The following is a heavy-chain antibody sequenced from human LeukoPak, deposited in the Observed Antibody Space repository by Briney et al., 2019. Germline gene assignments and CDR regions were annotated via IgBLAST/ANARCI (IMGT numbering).Heavy chain of an antibody. Sequence: AGGSLRLSCAASGFTFSSYSMNWVRQAPGKGLEWVSYISSSSSTIYYADSVKGRFTISRDNAKNTLYLQMNSLRAEDTAVYYCARPHVWGSYPGILDAFDIWGQGTMVTVSS. CDR3: ARPHVWGSYPGILDAFDI. CDR2: ISSSSSTI. CDR1: GFTFSSYS. V-gene: IGHV3-48*04. D-gene: IGHD3-16*02. J-gene: IGHJ3*02.